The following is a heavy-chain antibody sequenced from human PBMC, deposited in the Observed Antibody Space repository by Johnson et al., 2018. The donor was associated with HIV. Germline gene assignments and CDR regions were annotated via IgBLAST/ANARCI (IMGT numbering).Heavy chain of an antibody. D-gene: IGHD1-26*01. CDR1: GFTFSTYG. CDR3: AKGGWELLVRWYAFDI. Sequence: QVQLVESGGGAVQPGRSLRLSCAASGFTFSTYGMHWVRQAPGKGLEWVAAISYDGSKTYYGESVKGRFTISRDNSKNTLYLQMNSRRTEDTDVYVCAKGGWELLVRWYAFDIWGQGTMVTVSS. V-gene: IGHV3-30*18. CDR2: ISYDGSKT. J-gene: IGHJ3*02.